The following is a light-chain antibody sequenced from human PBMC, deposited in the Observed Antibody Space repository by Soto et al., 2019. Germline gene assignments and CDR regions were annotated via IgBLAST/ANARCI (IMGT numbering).Light chain of an antibody. CDR1: QDIDSN. CDR3: QHYYTYPPT. Sequence: AIRLTQSQSSFSASAGDRVTISCRASQDIDSNLAWYQQKPGKAPKLLISGASNLQIGVPSRFSGSGSGTDFSLTIRSLQSDDFATYFCQHYYTYPPTFGQGTKVE. V-gene: IGKV1-8*01. CDR2: GAS. J-gene: IGKJ1*01.